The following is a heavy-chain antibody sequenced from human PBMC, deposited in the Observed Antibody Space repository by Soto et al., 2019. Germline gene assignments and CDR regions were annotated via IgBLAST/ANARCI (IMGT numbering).Heavy chain of an antibody. V-gene: IGHV3-11*01. CDR2: IDNSGSNT. Sequence: GGSLRLSCAGSGLTLSDHFMSWVRQAPGKGLEWVSCIDNSGSNTYYADSVKGRFTISRDNAKSSLYLQMNSLRAEDTAVYYCARDPQREDGHNFDDWGQGTLVTVSS. CDR3: ARDPQREDGHNFDD. J-gene: IGHJ4*02. CDR1: GLTLSDHF.